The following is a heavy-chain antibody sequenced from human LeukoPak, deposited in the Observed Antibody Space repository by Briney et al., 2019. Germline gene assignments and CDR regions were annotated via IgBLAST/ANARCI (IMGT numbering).Heavy chain of an antibody. V-gene: IGHV1-2*06. Sequence: ASVKVSCKASGYTFTGYYMHWVRQAPGQGLEWMGRINPNSGGTNYAQKFQGRVTMTRDTSISTAYMELGRLRSDDTAVYYCASLFWSGYLNWFDPWGQGTLVTVSS. CDR2: INPNSGGT. J-gene: IGHJ5*02. D-gene: IGHD3-3*01. CDR1: GYTFTGYY. CDR3: ASLFWSGYLNWFDP.